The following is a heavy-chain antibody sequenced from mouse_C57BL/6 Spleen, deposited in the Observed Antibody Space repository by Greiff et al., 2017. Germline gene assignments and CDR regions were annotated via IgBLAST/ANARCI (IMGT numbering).Heavy chain of an antibody. Sequence: LVESGAELVRPGASVKLSCKASGYTFTDYYINWVKQRPGQGLEWIARIYPGSGNNYYNEKFKGKATLTAEKSSSTAYMQLSSLPSEDSAVYFCARERVYYGSSDWGQGTTLTVSS. CDR1: GYTFTDYY. V-gene: IGHV1-76*01. D-gene: IGHD1-1*01. J-gene: IGHJ2*01. CDR3: ARERVYYGSSD. CDR2: IYPGSGNN.